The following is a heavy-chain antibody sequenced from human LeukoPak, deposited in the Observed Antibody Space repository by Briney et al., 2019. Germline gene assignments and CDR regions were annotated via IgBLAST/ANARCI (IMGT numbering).Heavy chain of an antibody. CDR1: GFNLRSFE. V-gene: IGHV3-48*03. J-gene: IGHJ6*04. CDR3: AELGITMIGGV. D-gene: IGHD3-10*02. CDR2: ISSSGSTI. Sequence: GGAPRLSLAGPGFNLRSFEIKWGRQAPGEGVEWVSYISSSGSTIYYADSVKGRFTISRDNAKNSLYLQMNSLRAEDTAVYYCAELGITMIGGVWGKGTTVTISS.